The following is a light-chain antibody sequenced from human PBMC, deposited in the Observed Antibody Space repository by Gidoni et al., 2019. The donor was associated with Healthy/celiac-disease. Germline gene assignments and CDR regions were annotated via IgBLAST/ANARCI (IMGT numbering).Light chain of an antibody. Sequence: DIQMTQSPSSLSASVGDRVTITCQASQSISSYLNWYQQKPGKAPKLLIYAASSLQSGVPSKCSGSGAGTDFTLTISSLQPEDFATYYCQQSYSTPSFGQGTKLEIK. CDR2: AAS. V-gene: IGKV1-39*01. CDR3: QQSYSTPS. J-gene: IGKJ2*03. CDR1: QSISSY.